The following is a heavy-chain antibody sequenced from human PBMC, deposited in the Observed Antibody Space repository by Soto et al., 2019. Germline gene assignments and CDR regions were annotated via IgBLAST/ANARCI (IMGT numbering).Heavy chain of an antibody. J-gene: IGHJ4*02. D-gene: IGHD3-22*01. V-gene: IGHV3-21*01. CDR3: ARDTSVDYYDTRGAGY. CDR2: ISSSSSYI. CDR1: GFTFSSYS. Sequence: GESLKISCAASGFTFSSYSMNWVRQAPVKGLEWVSSISSSSSYIYYADSVKGRFTISRGNAKNSLYLQMNSLRAEDTAVYYCARDTSVDYYDTRGAGYWGQGTLVTVSS.